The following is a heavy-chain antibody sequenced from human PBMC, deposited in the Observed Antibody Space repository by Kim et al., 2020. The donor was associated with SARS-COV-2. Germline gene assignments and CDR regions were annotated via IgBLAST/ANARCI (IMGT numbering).Heavy chain of an antibody. D-gene: IGHD2-15*01. J-gene: IGHJ4*02. V-gene: IGHV4-4*02. CDR3: ARSNSAGRGGLFDY. Sequence: PSLESRVTISLDKSANQFSLRLTSVTAADAAMYYCARSNSAGRGGLFDYWGQGTLVTVSS.